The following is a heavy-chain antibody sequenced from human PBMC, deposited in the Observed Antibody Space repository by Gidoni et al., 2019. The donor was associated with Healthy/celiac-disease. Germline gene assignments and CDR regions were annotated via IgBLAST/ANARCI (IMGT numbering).Heavy chain of an antibody. CDR1: GFTFDDYA. Sequence: EVQLVESGGGLVQPGRSLRLSCAASGFTFDDYAMHWVRQAPGKGLEWVSGISWNSGSIGYADSVKGRFTTSRDNAKNSLYLQMNSLRAEDTALYYCAKGGYYGSGSYYNNFDYWGQGTLVTVSS. V-gene: IGHV3-9*01. CDR3: AKGGYYGSGSYYNNFDY. D-gene: IGHD3-10*01. CDR2: ISWNSGSI. J-gene: IGHJ4*02.